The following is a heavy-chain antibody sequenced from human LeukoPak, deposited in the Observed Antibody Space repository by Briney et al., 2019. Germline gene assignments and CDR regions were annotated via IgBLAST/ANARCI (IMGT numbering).Heavy chain of an antibody. D-gene: IGHD3-10*01. CDR2: ISSDGSIT. V-gene: IGHV3-30*01. Sequence: GGSLRLSCTASGFSIGTYAMHWVRQAPGKGFEWVAVISSDGSITIYPDSMRGRFTISRDNSKNTLYLEMKSLRGVDTALYFCARDPIGGRPDYLDLWGQGTPVTVSS. J-gene: IGHJ4*02. CDR3: ARDPIGGRPDYLDL. CDR1: GFSIGTYA.